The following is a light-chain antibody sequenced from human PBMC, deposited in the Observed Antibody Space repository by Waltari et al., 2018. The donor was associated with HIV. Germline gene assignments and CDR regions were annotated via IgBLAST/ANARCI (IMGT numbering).Light chain of an antibody. CDR2: RND. V-gene: IGLV1-47*01. Sequence: QSVLTQAPSVSRPPGQRVIMSCSGSASNIGSNVVSWFQRVSGRAPRLVIYRNDQRPSGVPDRISAAKSGSSASLAITVLQSGDEAVYFCGSWDDNLSHWVFGGGTKLT. CDR3: GSWDDNLSHWV. CDR1: ASNIGSNV. J-gene: IGLJ3*02.